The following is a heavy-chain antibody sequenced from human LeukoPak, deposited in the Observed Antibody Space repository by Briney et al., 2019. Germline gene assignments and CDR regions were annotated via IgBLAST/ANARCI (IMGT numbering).Heavy chain of an antibody. J-gene: IGHJ4*02. D-gene: IGHD2-2*01. CDR1: GYTFTGYY. Sequence: ASVKVSCKASGYTFTGYYMHWVRQAPGQGLEWMAWINPNSGGTYYAQNFHDRITMTRDTSISTAYMELSRLRSDDTAIYYCARANALYCSSSSCLFDYWGQGTLVTVSS. V-gene: IGHV1-2*02. CDR2: INPNSGGT. CDR3: ARANALYCSSSSCLFDY.